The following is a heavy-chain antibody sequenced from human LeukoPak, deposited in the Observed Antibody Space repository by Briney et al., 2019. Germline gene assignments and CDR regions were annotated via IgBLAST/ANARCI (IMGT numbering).Heavy chain of an antibody. J-gene: IGHJ3*02. V-gene: IGHV5-51*01. CDR3: ARHINTYYYDSSGNGRAFDI. CDR1: GYSFTSYW. Sequence: GESLKISCKGSGYSFTSYWIGWVRPMPGKGLEWMGIIYPGDSDTRYSPSFQGQVTISADKSISTAYLQWSSLKASDTAMYYCARHINTYYYDSSGNGRAFDIWGQGTMVTVSS. CDR2: IYPGDSDT. D-gene: IGHD3-22*01.